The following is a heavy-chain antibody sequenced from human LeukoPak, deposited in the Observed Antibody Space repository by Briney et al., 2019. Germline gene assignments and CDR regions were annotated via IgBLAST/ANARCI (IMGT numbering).Heavy chain of an antibody. J-gene: IGHJ6*02. CDR1: GFTFSDYY. D-gene: IGHD4-17*01. Sequence: PGGSLRLSCAASGFTFSDYYMSWIRQAPGKGLEWVSYISSSGSTIYYADSVKGRFTISRDNAKNSLYLQMNSLRAEDTAVYYCARDEKTTVKYYYYYGMDVWGQGTTVTVSS. CDR2: ISSSGSTI. CDR3: ARDEKTTVKYYYYYGMDV. V-gene: IGHV3-11*04.